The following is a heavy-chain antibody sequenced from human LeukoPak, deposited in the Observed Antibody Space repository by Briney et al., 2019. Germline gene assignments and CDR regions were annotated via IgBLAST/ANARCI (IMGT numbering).Heavy chain of an antibody. V-gene: IGHV3-53*01. CDR3: ATLTVGATGYFQH. CDR1: GFIVSSNY. D-gene: IGHD1-26*01. J-gene: IGHJ1*01. Sequence: GGSLRLSCAASGFIVSSNYMSWVRQAPGKGLEWVSIIYSGGTTYYADSVRGRFSISRDNSKNTVFLKMNNLRAEDTAVYYCATLTVGATGYFQHWGQGTLVTVSS. CDR2: IYSGGTT.